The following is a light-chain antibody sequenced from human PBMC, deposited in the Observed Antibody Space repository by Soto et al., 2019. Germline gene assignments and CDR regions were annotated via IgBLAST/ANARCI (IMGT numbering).Light chain of an antibody. CDR3: QQYGSSPWT. V-gene: IGKV3-15*01. Sequence: EIVMTQSPATLSVSPGERATLSCRASLSVSRNLAWYQQKPGQAPRLLIFDASTRATGIPARFSGSGSGTEFTLTISRLEPEDFAVYYCQQYGSSPWTFGQGTKVDIK. CDR2: DAS. CDR1: LSVSRN. J-gene: IGKJ1*01.